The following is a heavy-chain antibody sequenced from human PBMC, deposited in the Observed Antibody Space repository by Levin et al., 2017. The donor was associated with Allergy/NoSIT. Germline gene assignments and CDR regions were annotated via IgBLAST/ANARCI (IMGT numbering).Heavy chain of an antibody. Sequence: PGESLKISCAASGFTFSSYWMHWVRQAPGKGLVWVSRINSDGSSTSYADSVKGRFTISRDNAKNTLYLQMNSLRAEDTAVYYCARGVGVVTASGDDAFDIWGQGTMVTVSS. CDR1: GFTFSSYW. V-gene: IGHV3-74*01. D-gene: IGHD2-21*02. CDR3: ARGVGVVTASGDDAFDI. CDR2: INSDGSST. J-gene: IGHJ3*02.